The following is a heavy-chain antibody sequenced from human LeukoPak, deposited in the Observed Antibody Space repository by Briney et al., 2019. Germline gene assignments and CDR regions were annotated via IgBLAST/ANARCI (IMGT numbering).Heavy chain of an antibody. V-gene: IGHV4-39*07. J-gene: IGHJ4*02. D-gene: IGHD2-15*01. CDR2: ISYTGSS. Sequence: SETLSLTCVVSGASVSTTSCLWGWVRQTPGKGLEWIGSISYTGSSYCNPSLNSRVTMSLDPAKNHFSLRMTSLTAAHTAVYYGVRDLGVGGSWPLDFWGPGTVVIVSS. CDR3: VRDLGVGGSWPLDF. CDR1: GASVSTTSCL.